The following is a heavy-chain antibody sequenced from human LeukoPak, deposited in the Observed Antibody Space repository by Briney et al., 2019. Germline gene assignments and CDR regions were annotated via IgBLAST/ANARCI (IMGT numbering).Heavy chain of an antibody. D-gene: IGHD6-19*01. J-gene: IGHJ6*03. CDR3: ARGSGWRSNFYYYMDV. CDR1: GYSFTSSD. CDR2: MNPNNGNT. Sequence: ASVKVSCKASGYSFTSSDINLVRQAPGQALEWMGWMNPNNGNTEYAQKFQGRLTITSNTATFTAYMELISLTAEHTAIYYCARGSGWRSNFYYYMDVWGKGTTVTVSS. V-gene: IGHV1-8*03.